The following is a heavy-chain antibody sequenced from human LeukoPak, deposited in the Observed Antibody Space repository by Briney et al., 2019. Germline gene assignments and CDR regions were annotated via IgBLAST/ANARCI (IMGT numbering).Heavy chain of an antibody. CDR1: GFTFSSYA. V-gene: IGHV3-23*01. D-gene: IGHD3-3*01. CDR3: AKRLDYDFWSGYYGPNWFDP. CDR2: ISGSGGST. J-gene: IGHJ5*02. Sequence: GGSLRLSCAASGFTFSSYAMSWVRQAPGKGLGWVSAISGSGGSTYYADSVKGRFTISRDNSKNTLYLQMNSLRAEDTAVYYCAKRLDYDFWSGYYGPNWFDPWGQGTLATVSS.